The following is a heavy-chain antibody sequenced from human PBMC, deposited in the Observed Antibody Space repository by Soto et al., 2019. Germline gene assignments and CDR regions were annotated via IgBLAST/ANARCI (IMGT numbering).Heavy chain of an antibody. J-gene: IGHJ5*02. CDR2: ISSSSSYI. V-gene: IGHV3-21*01. CDR3: ARGEELELLRGWFDP. D-gene: IGHD1-7*01. Sequence: GGSLRLSCAASGFTFSSYSMNWVRQAPGKGLEWVSSISSSSSYIYYADSVKGRFTISRDNAKNSLYLQMNSLRAEDTAVYYCARGEELELLRGWFDPWGQGTLVTVSS. CDR1: GFTFSSYS.